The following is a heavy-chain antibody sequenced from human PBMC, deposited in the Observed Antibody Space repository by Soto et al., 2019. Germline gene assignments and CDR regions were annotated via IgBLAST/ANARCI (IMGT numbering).Heavy chain of an antibody. V-gene: IGHV4-4*02. CDR2: VYHTGDT. J-gene: IGHJ5*02. CDR1: GGTVAISHW. D-gene: IGHD2-21*02. Sequence: SETLSLTCGVSGGTVAISHWCSCVRQSPGRGLEWTGNVYHTGDTNFNPSLQSRVTFSVDKSNNQFSLRLTSVTAADTAVYFCAREIVTAGGNNYFDPWGPGTLVTVSS. CDR3: AREIVTAGGNNYFDP.